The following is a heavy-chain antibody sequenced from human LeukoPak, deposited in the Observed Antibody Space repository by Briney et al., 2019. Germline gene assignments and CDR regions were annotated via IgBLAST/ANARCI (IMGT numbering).Heavy chain of an antibody. J-gene: IGHJ6*03. D-gene: IGHD3-3*01. CDR3: ARVVRFLRPRSRLLYYYMDV. Sequence: GGSLRLSCAASGFTFSSYAMSWVRQAPGKGLEWVAFIQYNGTNKDYADSVKGRFTISRDNAKNSLYLQMNSLRAEDTAVYYCARVVRFLRPRSRLLYYYMDVWGKGTTVTVSS. V-gene: IGHV3-30*04. CDR1: GFTFSSYA. CDR2: IQYNGTNK.